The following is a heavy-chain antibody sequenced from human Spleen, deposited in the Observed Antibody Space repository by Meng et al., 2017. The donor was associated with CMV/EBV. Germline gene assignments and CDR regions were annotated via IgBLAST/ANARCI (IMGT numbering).Heavy chain of an antibody. CDR1: GFTFSSYA. J-gene: IGHJ4*02. Sequence: GESLKISCAASGFTFSSYAMHWVRQAPGKGLMWVSRVTNDGRATYADSVKGRFTISRDDATSTLYLQMTSLRAEDTAVYYCARDGSYNLDYWGQGTLVTVSS. V-gene: IGHV3-74*01. CDR2: VTNDGRAT. D-gene: IGHD1-26*01. CDR3: ARDGSYNLDY.